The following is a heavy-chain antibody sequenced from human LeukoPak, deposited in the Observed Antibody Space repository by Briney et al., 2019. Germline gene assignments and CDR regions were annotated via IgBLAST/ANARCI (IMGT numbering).Heavy chain of an antibody. CDR3: ARIPGYSYGYLYYYYMDV. D-gene: IGHD5-18*01. V-gene: IGHV5-51*01. J-gene: IGHJ6*03. Sequence: GESLKISCKGSGYSFTSYWIGWVRQMPGKGLEWMGIIYPGDSDTRYSPSFQGQVTISADKSISTAYLQWRSLKASVTAMYYCARIPGYSYGYLYYYYMDVWGKGTTVTVSS. CDR2: IYPGDSDT. CDR1: GYSFTSYW.